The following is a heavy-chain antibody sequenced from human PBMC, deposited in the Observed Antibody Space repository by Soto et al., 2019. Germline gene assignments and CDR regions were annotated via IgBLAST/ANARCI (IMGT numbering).Heavy chain of an antibody. CDR1: GGSISSYY. Sequence: QVQLQESGPGLVKPSETLSLTCTVSGGSISSYYWNWIRQPPGKGLEWIGYIYYSGTTNYNPSLKSRVTISVDTSKNQFSLKLSSVTAADTAVYYCARVQWLGEWYFDLWGRGTLVTVSS. J-gene: IGHJ2*01. V-gene: IGHV4-59*01. D-gene: IGHD6-19*01. CDR2: IYYSGTT. CDR3: ARVQWLGEWYFDL.